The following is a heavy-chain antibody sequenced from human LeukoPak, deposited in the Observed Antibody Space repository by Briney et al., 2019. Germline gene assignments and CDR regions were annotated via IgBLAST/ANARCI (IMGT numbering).Heavy chain of an antibody. CDR3: ARGPGNYDSSGYYVDYFDY. CDR1: GGSVSSGSYY. V-gene: IGHV4-61*01. D-gene: IGHD3-22*01. J-gene: IGHJ4*02. CDR2: IYYSGST. Sequence: SEALSLTCTVSGGSVSSGSYYWSWIRQPPGKGLEWIGYIYYSGSTNYNPSLKSRVTISVDTSKNQFSLKLSSVTAADTAVYYCARGPGNYDSSGYYVDYFDYWGQGTLVIVSS.